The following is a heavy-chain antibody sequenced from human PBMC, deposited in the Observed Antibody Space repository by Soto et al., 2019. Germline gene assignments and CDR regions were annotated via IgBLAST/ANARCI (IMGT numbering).Heavy chain of an antibody. CDR1: GGSISSGGYY. CDR2: IYYSGST. D-gene: IGHD3-10*01. CDR3: AREAMVRGGGGNGMDV. J-gene: IGHJ6*02. Sequence: QEQLQESGPGLVKPSQTISLTCTDSGGSISSGGYYWSWIRQHPGKGLEWIGYIYYSGSTYYNPSLKRRVTISVDTSKNQFSLKLSSVTAADTAVYYCAREAMVRGGGGNGMDVWGQGTTVTVSS. V-gene: IGHV4-31*03.